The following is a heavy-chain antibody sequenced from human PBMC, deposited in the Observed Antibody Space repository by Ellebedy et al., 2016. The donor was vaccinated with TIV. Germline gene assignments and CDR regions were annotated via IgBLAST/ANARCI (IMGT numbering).Heavy chain of an antibody. CDR1: GFTFSSYG. J-gene: IGHJ6*02. CDR2: ISYDGSNK. CDR3: ARDAANSGYYGSGSYYKIFWGMDV. Sequence: GESLKISXAASGFTFSSYGMHWVRQAPGKGLEWVAVISYDGSNKYYADSVKGRFTISRDNSKNTLYLQINSLRAEDTAVYYCARDAANSGYYGSGSYYKIFWGMDVWGQGTTVTVSS. V-gene: IGHV3-30*03. D-gene: IGHD3-10*01.